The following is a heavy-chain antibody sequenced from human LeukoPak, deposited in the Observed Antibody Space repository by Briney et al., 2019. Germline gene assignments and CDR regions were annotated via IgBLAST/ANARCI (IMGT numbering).Heavy chain of an antibody. CDR3: AKEFAQGAVVPAATGHYYFDY. CDR1: GYTFTGYY. J-gene: IGHJ4*02. Sequence: ASVKVSCKASGYTFTGYYMHWVRQAPGQGLEWMGRISPNSVGTNCAQTFQGRVTMTRDTSISAAYMELSRLRSDDTAVYYCAKEFAQGAVVPAATGHYYFDYWGQGTLVTVSS. CDR2: ISPNSVGT. V-gene: IGHV1-2*06. D-gene: IGHD2-2*01.